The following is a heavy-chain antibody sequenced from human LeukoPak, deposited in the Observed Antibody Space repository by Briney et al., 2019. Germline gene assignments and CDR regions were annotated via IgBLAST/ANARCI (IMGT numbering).Heavy chain of an antibody. CDR1: GFTFSSYG. J-gene: IGHJ6*02. D-gene: IGHD3-10*01. Sequence: AGGSLRLSCAASGFTFSSYGMHWVRQAPGKGLEWVAFIRYDGSNKYYADSVKGRLTISRDNSKNTLYLQMNSLRSEDTAVYYCARGYGSGTYYPYYYGMDVWGQGTTVIVSS. CDR2: IRYDGSNK. V-gene: IGHV3-30*02. CDR3: ARGYGSGTYYPYYYGMDV.